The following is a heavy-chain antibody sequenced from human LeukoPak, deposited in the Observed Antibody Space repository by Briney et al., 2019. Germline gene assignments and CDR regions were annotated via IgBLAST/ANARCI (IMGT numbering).Heavy chain of an antibody. CDR3: ARQPAATGTRGYFDF. CDR1: GGSISSGGYY. CDR2: IYHSGST. J-gene: IGHJ4*02. D-gene: IGHD6-13*01. Sequence: SETLSLTCTVSGGSISSGGYYWSWIRQPPGKGLEWIGYIYHSGSTYYNPSLKSRVTISVDRSKNQFSLKVNSVTAADTAVYYCARQPAATGTRGYFDFWGQGILVTVSS. V-gene: IGHV4-30-2*01.